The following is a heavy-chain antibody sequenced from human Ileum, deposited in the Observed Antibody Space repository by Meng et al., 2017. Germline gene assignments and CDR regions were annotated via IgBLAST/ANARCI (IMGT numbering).Heavy chain of an antibody. CDR3: ARVRCASVSCYGDSYFDY. V-gene: IGHV4-30-4*01. D-gene: IGHD2-15*01. J-gene: IGHJ4*02. Sequence: VQLQESGPGLVKSSQTLSLTCAVSGGSISSGDYYWSWIRQPPGKGLEWIGYIFDTGPPSYSPPLRSRLSISMDTSKNQFSLEVTSVTAADTAVYYCARVRCASVSCYGDSYFDYWGQGILVTVSS. CDR2: IFDTGPP. CDR1: GGSISSGDYY.